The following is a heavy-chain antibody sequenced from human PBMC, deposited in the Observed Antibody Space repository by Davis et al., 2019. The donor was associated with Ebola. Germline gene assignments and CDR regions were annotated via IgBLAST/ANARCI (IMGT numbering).Heavy chain of an antibody. V-gene: IGHV3-66*02. CDR2: IYSGGST. D-gene: IGHD2-2*01. Sequence: GESLTISCAASGFTVSSNYMSWVPQAPGKGLEWVSVIYSGGSTYYADPVKGRFTISRDNSKNTLYLQMNSLRAEDTAVYYCAKGGWEYQLHWFDPWGQGTLVTVSS. J-gene: IGHJ5*02. CDR3: AKGGWEYQLHWFDP. CDR1: GFTVSSNY.